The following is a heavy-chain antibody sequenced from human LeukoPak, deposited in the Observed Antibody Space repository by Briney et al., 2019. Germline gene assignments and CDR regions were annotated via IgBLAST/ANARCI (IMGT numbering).Heavy chain of an antibody. J-gene: IGHJ4*02. CDR2: ISGSGSST. CDR1: GFTFSTYA. V-gene: IGHV3-23*01. Sequence: GGSLRLSCAASGFTFSTYAMTWVRQAPGKGLEWVSGISGSGSSTYYADSVKGRFTISRDNSKNTLYLQMNSLRAEDTAVYYCAKMGGDLASIATYYFDYWGQGTLVTVSS. D-gene: IGHD1-26*01. CDR3: AKMGGDLASIATYYFDY.